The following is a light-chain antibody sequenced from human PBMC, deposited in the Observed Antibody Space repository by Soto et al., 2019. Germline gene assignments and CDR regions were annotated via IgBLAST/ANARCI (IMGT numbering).Light chain of an antibody. CDR2: GAS. CDR1: QSVSSK. V-gene: IGKV3-15*01. CDR3: QHYNNWPLT. J-gene: IGKJ4*01. Sequence: EKVMTQSPATLSVSPGERATLSCRASQSVSSKLAWYQQKPGQAPRLLIYGASTRAIGIPARFSGSGSGTSFTLTISSLQSADFAVYYCQHYNNWPLTFGGGTKVEIK.